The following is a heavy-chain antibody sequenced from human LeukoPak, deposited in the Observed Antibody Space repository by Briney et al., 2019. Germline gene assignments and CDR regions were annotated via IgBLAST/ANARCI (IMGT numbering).Heavy chain of an antibody. Sequence: ASVKVSCKASRGTFSSYAISWVRQAPGQGLEWMGGIIPIFGTANYAQKFQGRVTITADESTSTAYMELSSLRSEDTAVYYCARGGSSSGDYFDYWGQGTLVTVSS. CDR3: ARGGSSSGDYFDY. J-gene: IGHJ4*02. CDR2: IIPIFGTA. V-gene: IGHV1-69*01. CDR1: RGTFSSYA. D-gene: IGHD3-22*01.